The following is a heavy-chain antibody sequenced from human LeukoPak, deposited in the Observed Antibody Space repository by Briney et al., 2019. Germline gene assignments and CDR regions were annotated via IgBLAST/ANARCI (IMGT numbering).Heavy chain of an antibody. CDR2: IYFSGST. V-gene: IGHV4-59*02. CDR1: GGSVRGYY. Sequence: SETLFLTCTVSGGSVRGYYWSWIRQPPGKGLEWIGYIYFSGSTNYNPSLKSRVTISVDTSENQFSLKLTSVTAADTAVYYCARDREYSSSGLVWFDPWGHGILVTVSS. CDR3: ARDREYSSSGLVWFDP. J-gene: IGHJ5*02. D-gene: IGHD6-6*01.